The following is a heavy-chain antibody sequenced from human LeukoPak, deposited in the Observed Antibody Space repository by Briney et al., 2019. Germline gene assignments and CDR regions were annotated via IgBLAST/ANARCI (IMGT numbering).Heavy chain of an antibody. J-gene: IGHJ4*02. CDR2: INPNSGGT. CDR1: GYTFTGYY. D-gene: IGHD3-10*01. CDR3: ARARGPITMVRGSTIDY. Sequence: ASVKVSCKASGYTFTGYYMHWVRQAPGQGLEWMGRINPNSGGTNYAQKFQGRVTMTRDTSISTAYMELSRLRSDDTAVYYCARARGPITMVRGSTIDYWGQGTLVTVSS. V-gene: IGHV1-2*06.